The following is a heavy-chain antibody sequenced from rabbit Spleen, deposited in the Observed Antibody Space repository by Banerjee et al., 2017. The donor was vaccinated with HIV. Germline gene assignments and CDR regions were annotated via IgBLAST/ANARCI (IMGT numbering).Heavy chain of an antibody. J-gene: IGHJ4*01. Sequence: QSLEESGGDLVKPGASLTLTCTASGFTISSSYYMCWVRQAPGKGLEWIACIYGGGSVTYYASWAKGRFTISKTSSTTVTLQMTSLTAADTAIYFCARGPASTNNYYFDLWGPGTLVTVS. V-gene: IGHV1S40*01. CDR3: ARGPASTNNYYFDL. D-gene: IGHD7-1*01. CDR2: IYGGGSVT. CDR1: GFTISSSYY.